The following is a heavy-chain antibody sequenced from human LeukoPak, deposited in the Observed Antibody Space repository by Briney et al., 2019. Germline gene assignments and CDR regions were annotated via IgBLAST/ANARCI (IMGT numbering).Heavy chain of an antibody. CDR2: IYYSGST. J-gene: IGHJ6*02. CDR1: GYSISGDYF. V-gene: IGHV4-38-2*02. Sequence: PSETLSLTCTVSGYSISGDYFWGWIRQPPGKGLEWIGSIYYSGSTYYNPSLKSRVTISVDTSKNQFSLKLSSVTAADTAVYYCARRGDYGDYFRTLPAQRYYYYGMDVWGQGTTVTVSS. CDR3: ARRGDYGDYFRTLPAQRYYYYGMDV. D-gene: IGHD4-17*01.